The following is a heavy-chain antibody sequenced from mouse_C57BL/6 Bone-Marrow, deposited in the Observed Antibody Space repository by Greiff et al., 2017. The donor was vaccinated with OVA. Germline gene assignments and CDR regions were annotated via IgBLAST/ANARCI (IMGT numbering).Heavy chain of an antibody. Sequence: DVHLVESGGGLVQPGGSLKLSCAASGFTFSDYGMAWVRQAPRKGPEWVAFISNLAYSIYYADTVTGRFTISRENAKNTLYLEMSSLRSEDTAMYYCARHYYGSSYRYWYFDVWGTGTTVTVSS. V-gene: IGHV5-15*01. J-gene: IGHJ1*03. CDR2: ISNLAYSI. D-gene: IGHD1-1*01. CDR3: ARHYYGSSYRYWYFDV. CDR1: GFTFSDYG.